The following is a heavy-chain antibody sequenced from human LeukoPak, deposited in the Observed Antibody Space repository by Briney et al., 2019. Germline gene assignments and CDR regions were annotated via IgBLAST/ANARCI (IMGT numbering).Heavy chain of an antibody. CDR1: GGTFSSYA. Sequence: SVKVSCKASGGTFSSYAISLVRQAPGQGLEWMGRIIPTFGTANYAQKFQGRVTITTDESTSTAYMELSSLRSEDTAVYYCASPRGDGYDYFDYWGQGTLVTVSS. J-gene: IGHJ4*02. CDR3: ASPRGDGYDYFDY. D-gene: IGHD5-24*01. CDR2: IIPTFGTA. V-gene: IGHV1-69*05.